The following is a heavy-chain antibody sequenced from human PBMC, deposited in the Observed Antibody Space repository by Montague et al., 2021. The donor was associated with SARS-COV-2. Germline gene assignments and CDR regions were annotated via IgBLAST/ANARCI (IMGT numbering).Heavy chain of an antibody. V-gene: IGHV4-59*01. CDR1: DDSITSYD. CDR2: IHYTGST. CDR3: ARRNYLDY. J-gene: IGHJ4*02. Sequence: SETLSLTCSVSDDSITSYDWSWTRHLPGTGPDLIWYIHYTGSTNYNASLKVRVTLSIYTSKNQFTLGLNPVTAAATAVYYCARRNYLDYWGQGTLVIVSS.